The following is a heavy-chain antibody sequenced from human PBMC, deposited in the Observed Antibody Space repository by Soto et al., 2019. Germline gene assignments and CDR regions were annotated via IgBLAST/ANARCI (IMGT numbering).Heavy chain of an antibody. D-gene: IGHD1-26*01. J-gene: IGHJ4*02. Sequence: GGSLRLSCAASGFDFSTFGMNWVRQAPGKGLEWVSFLSPSYPYTSYADSVRGRFAISRDNSKNTLYLQMNSLRPEDTAVYYCARAFSGSYPNFDYWGQGTLVTVSS. V-gene: IGHV3-21*01. CDR1: GFDFSTFG. CDR3: ARAFSGSYPNFDY. CDR2: LSPSYPYT.